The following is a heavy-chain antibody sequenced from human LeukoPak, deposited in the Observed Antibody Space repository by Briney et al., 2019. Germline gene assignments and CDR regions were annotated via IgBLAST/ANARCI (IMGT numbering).Heavy chain of an antibody. V-gene: IGHV3-23*01. J-gene: IGHJ4*02. D-gene: IGHD3-22*01. Sequence: GGSLRLSCAASGFTFSSYAMSWVRQAPGKGLEWVSAISGSGGSTYYADSVKGRFTISRDNSKNTLYLQMDSLTVEYTAVYFCAREVSYYDSSAYYRNFDYWGQGTQATVSS. CDR2: ISGSGGST. CDR3: AREVSYYDSSAYYRNFDY. CDR1: GFTFSSYA.